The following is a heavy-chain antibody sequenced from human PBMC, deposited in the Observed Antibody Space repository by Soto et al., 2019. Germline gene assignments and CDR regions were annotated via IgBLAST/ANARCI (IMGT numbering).Heavy chain of an antibody. J-gene: IGHJ4*02. V-gene: IGHV4-31*03. CDR1: GGSISSGGYY. CDR3: ARDRTPKGYFDY. CDR2: IYYSGST. Sequence: PSETLSLTCTVSGGSISSGGYYWSWIRQHPGKGLEWIGYIYYSGSTYYNPSLKSRVTISVDTSKNQFSLKLSSVTAADTAVYCCARDRTPKGYFDYWGQGTLVTAS.